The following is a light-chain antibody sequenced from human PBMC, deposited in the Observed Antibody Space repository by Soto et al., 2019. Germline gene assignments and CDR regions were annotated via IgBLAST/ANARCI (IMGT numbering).Light chain of an antibody. CDR2: EVR. Sequence: QSALTQPASVSGSPGQSITISCTGTSSDVGNYNFVSWYQQHPDKAPKLILYEVRNRPSGVSNRFSGSKSGNTASLTISGLQAEDEADYYCSSYTSTSTPVVFGGGNKVTVL. V-gene: IGLV2-14*01. CDR1: SSDVGNYNF. CDR3: SSYTSTSTPVV. J-gene: IGLJ2*01.